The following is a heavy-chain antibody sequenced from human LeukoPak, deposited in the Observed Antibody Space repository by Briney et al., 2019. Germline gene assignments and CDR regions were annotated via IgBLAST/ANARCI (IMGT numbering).Heavy chain of an antibody. J-gene: IGHJ4*02. D-gene: IGHD6-19*01. CDR1: GFAFSRNW. CDR3: ATDPDSGGWSTFDY. Sequence: PGGSLRLSCAASGFAFSRNWMHRVRQAPGNGLVWVSRINSDVSATHYADSVKGRFAISRDNAKNTLYLQMNSLRAEDTAVYYCATDPDSGGWSTFDYWGQGTLVTVSS. V-gene: IGHV3-74*01. CDR2: INSDVSAT.